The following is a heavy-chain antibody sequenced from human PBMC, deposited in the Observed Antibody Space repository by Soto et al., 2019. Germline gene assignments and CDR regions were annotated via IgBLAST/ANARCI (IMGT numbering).Heavy chain of an antibody. CDR2: IYYSGST. J-gene: IGHJ3*02. V-gene: IGHV4-39*01. D-gene: IGHD1-7*01. CDR3: ARHVDRELSAFDI. Sequence: SETLSLTCTVSGGSISSSSYYWGWIRQPPGKGLEWIGSIYYSGSTYYNPSLKSRVTISVDTSKNQFSLKLSSVTAADTAVYYCARHVDRELSAFDIWGQGTMVTVSS. CDR1: GGSISSSSYY.